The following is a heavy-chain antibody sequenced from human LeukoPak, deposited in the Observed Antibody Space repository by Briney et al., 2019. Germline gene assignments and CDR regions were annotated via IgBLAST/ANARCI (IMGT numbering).Heavy chain of an antibody. J-gene: IGHJ4*02. CDR3: ARGAYCSSTSCYLHQFDY. D-gene: IGHD2-2*01. Sequence: SETLSLTCAVYGGSFCGYYWSWIRQPPGKGLEWIGEINHSGSTNYNPSLKSRVTISVDTSKNQFSLKLSSVTAADTAVYYCARGAYCSSTSCYLHQFDYWGQGTLVTVSS. CDR1: GGSFCGYY. V-gene: IGHV4-34*01. CDR2: INHSGST.